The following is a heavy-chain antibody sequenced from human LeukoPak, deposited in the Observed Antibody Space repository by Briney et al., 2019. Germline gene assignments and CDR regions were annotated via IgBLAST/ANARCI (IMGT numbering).Heavy chain of an antibody. CDR1: GGSISSGGYS. J-gene: IGHJ3*02. D-gene: IGHD5-12*01. CDR3: AGSLRGYRDAFDI. Sequence: SETLSLTCAVSGGSISSGGYSWSWIRQPPGKGLEWIGYIYRSGSTYYNPSLKSRVTISVDRSKNQFSLKLSSVTAADTAVYYCAGSLRGYRDAFDIWGQGTMVTVSS. V-gene: IGHV4-30-2*01. CDR2: IYRSGST.